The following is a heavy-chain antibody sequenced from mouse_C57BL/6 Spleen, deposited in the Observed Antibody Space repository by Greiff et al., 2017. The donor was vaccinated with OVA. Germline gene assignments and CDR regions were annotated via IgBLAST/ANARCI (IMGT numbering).Heavy chain of an antibody. CDR2: IDPSDSET. CDR1: GYTFTSYW. Sequence: VQLQQPGAELVRPGSSVKLSCKASGYTFTSYWMHWVKQRPIQGLEWIGNIDPSDSETHYNQKFKDKATLTVDKSSSTAYMQLSSLTSEDSAVYYCARERGNGNYLYFDYWGQGTTLTVSS. V-gene: IGHV1-52*01. J-gene: IGHJ2*01. CDR3: ARERGNGNYLYFDY. D-gene: IGHD2-1*01.